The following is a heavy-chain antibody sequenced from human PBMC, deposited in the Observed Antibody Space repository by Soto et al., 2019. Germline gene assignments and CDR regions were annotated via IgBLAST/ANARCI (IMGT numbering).Heavy chain of an antibody. CDR2: ISGSDGST. D-gene: IGHD6-13*01. CDR1: GFSFSSYA. Sequence: RLSCVASGFSFSSYAMSWVRQAPGKGLEWVSVISGSDGSTYYADSVKGRFTISRDNSKNTLYLQMNSLRAEDTAVYYCAKDREREAWYEDYSGPGTLVTVYS. J-gene: IGHJ4*02. V-gene: IGHV3-23*01. CDR3: AKDREREAWYEDY.